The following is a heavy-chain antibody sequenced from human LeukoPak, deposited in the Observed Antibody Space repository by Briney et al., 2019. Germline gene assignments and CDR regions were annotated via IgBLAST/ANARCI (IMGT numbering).Heavy chain of an antibody. J-gene: IGHJ4*02. CDR1: GFTFSSYA. D-gene: IGHD2-21*01. CDR3: AKVLLGFYFDD. V-gene: IGHV3-23*01. Sequence: GGSLRLSCAASGFTFSSYAMSWVRQAPGKGLEWVSTTGGSGVTTYYADSVRARFSISRDNSKNTVYLHMNRLRAEDTAIYFCAKVLLGFYFDDWGQGTLVTVSS. CDR2: TGGSGVTT.